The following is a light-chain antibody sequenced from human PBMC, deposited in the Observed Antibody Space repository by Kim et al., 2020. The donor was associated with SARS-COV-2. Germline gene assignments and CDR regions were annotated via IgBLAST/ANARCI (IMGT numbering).Light chain of an antibody. J-gene: IGKJ1*01. Sequence: GNRVTITCRASQSVYSWLAWYQQQPAKAPKLLIYQASKLASGVPSRFSGSGSGTDFTLTISNLQPDDSAIYYCKQYETYWTFGPGTKVDIK. CDR1: QSVYSW. CDR2: QAS. V-gene: IGKV1-5*03. CDR3: KQYETYWT.